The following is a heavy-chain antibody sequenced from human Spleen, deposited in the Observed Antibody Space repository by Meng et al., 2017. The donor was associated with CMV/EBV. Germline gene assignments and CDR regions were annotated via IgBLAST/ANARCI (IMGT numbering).Heavy chain of an antibody. CDR3: ARGLGLGIDY. D-gene: IGHD1-1*01. J-gene: IGHJ4*02. CDR1: GGSFSGYY. V-gene: IGHV4-34*01. CDR2: INHSGST. Sequence: LPCAVYGGSFSGYYWSWIRQPPGKGLEWIGEINHSGSTNYNPSLKSRVTISVDTSKNQFSLKLSSVTAADTAVYYCARGLGLGIDYWGQGTLVTVSS.